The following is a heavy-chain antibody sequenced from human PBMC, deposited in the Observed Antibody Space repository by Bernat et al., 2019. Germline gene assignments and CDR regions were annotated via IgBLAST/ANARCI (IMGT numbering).Heavy chain of an antibody. Sequence: EVQVVESGGGLIQPGGSLRLSCAVSGFTVSGNHMNWVRQAPGKGLEWVSLIFEEGGTHYEDYAKDRFTISRDNSRNMVFLQKDSLGAEDTAVDYCARDRAGDGYGHFDYWGQGTLVTVSS. CDR1: GFTVSGNH. V-gene: IGHV3-53*01. D-gene: IGHD5-24*01. CDR3: ARDRAGDGYGHFDY. J-gene: IGHJ4*02. CDR2: IFEEGGT.